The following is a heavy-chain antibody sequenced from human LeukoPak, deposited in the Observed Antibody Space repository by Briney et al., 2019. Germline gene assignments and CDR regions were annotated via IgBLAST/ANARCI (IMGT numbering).Heavy chain of an antibody. CDR1: GDSINNYF. CDR3: ARIYYYGSLYYFDY. Sequence: SETLSLTCSVSGDSINNYFWSWIRQPPGKGLEWIGYIYYSGSTNYSPSFESRVTISVATSKNQFSLRLKSVTAADTAVYYCARIYYYGSLYYFDYWGQGTLGTVSS. J-gene: IGHJ4*02. CDR2: IYYSGST. V-gene: IGHV4-59*08. D-gene: IGHD3-10*01.